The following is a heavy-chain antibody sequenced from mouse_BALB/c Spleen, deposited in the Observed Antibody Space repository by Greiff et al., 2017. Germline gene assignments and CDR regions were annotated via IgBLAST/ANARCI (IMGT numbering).Heavy chain of an antibody. Sequence: EVKLMESGGGLVKPGGSLKLSCAASGFAFSSYDMSWVRQTPEKRLEWVAYISSGGGSTYYPDTVKGRFTISRDNAKSTLYLQMSSLKSEDTAMYYCARQNDYDGPMDYWGQGTSVTVSS. CDR3: ARQNDYDGPMDY. CDR1: GFAFSSYD. V-gene: IGHV5-12-1*01. D-gene: IGHD2-4*01. J-gene: IGHJ4*01. CDR2: ISSGGGST.